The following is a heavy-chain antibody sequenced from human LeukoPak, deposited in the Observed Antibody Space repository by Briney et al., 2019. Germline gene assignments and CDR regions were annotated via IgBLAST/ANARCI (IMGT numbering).Heavy chain of an antibody. D-gene: IGHD3-22*01. V-gene: IGHV1-18*01. CDR1: GYTFSSYG. J-gene: IGHJ5*02. CDR3: ARDEARYSSGYYPNWFDP. Sequence: ASVKVSCKASGYTFSSYGISWVRQAPGQGLEWMGWISGYNGSTHYAHNLQGRVTMTTDTSTSTAYMELRSLRSDDTAVYYCARDEARYSSGYYPNWFDPWGQGTLVTVSS. CDR2: ISGYNGST.